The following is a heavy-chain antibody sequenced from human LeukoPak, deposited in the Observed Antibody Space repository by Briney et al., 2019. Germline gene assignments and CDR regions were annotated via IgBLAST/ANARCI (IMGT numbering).Heavy chain of an antibody. CDR1: GFTFRDCA. V-gene: IGHV3-64*01. CDR2: ITSSGSST. CDR3: TRGPGYDYVWGTYRADY. Sequence: GGSLRLSCAASGFTFRDCAMSWVRQAPGRGLEYVAAITSSGSSTFHANSVKGRFTISRDNSKNTLYLQMGSLRPEDMAVYFCTRGPGYDYVWGTYRADYWGQGTLVTVSS. D-gene: IGHD3-16*02. J-gene: IGHJ4*02.